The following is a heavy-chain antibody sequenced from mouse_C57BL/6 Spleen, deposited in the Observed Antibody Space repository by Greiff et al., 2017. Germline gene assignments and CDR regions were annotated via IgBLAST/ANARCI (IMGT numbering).Heavy chain of an antibody. D-gene: IGHD2-5*01. CDR2: IHPNSGST. V-gene: IGHV1-64*01. CDR1: GYTFTSYW. J-gene: IGHJ4*01. Sequence: QVQLQQPGAELVKPGASVKLSCKASGYTFTSYWMHWVKQRPGQGLEWIGMIHPNSGSTNYNEKFKSKATLTVDKSSSTAYMQLSSLTSEDSAVYYCARTDSNYEGAMDYWGQGTSVTVSS. CDR3: ARTDSNYEGAMDY.